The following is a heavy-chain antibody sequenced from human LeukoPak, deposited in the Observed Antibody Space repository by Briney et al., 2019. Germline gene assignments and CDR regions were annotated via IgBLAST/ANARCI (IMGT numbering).Heavy chain of an antibody. D-gene: IGHD3-10*01. J-gene: IGHJ4*02. CDR1: GFTFSSYA. CDR2: ISGSGGST. Sequence: PGGSLRLSCAASGFTFSSYAMSWVRQAPGKGLEWVSAISGSGGSTYYADSVKGRFTISRDNSKNTLYLQMNSLRAEDTAVYYCAKDAVGLLWFGELSYYFDYWGQGTLVTVSS. V-gene: IGHV3-23*01. CDR3: AKDAVGLLWFGELSYYFDY.